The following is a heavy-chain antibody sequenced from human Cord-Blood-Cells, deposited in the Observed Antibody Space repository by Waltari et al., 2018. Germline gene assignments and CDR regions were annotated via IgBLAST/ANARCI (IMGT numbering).Heavy chain of an antibody. CDR2: INPNSGGT. J-gene: IGHJ3*02. D-gene: IGHD2-2*03. Sequence: QVQLVQSGAEVKKPGASVKVSCKASGYTFTGYYMHWVRQAPGQGLEWMGWINPNSGGTNYAQKFQGRVTMTRHTSISTAYMELSRLRSDDTAVYYCARARRAGYCSSTSCYYRTTDAFDIWGQGTMVTVSS. CDR3: ARARRAGYCSSTSCYYRTTDAFDI. CDR1: GYTFTGYY. V-gene: IGHV1-2*02.